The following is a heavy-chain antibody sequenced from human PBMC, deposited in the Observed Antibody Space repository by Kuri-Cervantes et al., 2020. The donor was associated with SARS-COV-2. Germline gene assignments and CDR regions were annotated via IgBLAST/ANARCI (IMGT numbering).Heavy chain of an antibody. J-gene: IGHJ6*02. CDR1: GYIFTNYY. CDR2: INPNSGGT. D-gene: IGHD6-6*01. CDR3: ARDPGYSSSSVYYYYGMDV. Sequence: ASVKASCKASGYIFTNYYMSWVRQAPGQGLEWLGIINPNSGGTNYAQKFQGWVTMTRDTSISTAYMELSRLRSDDTAVYYCARDPGYSSSSVYYYYGMDVWGQGTTVTVSS. V-gene: IGHV1-2*04.